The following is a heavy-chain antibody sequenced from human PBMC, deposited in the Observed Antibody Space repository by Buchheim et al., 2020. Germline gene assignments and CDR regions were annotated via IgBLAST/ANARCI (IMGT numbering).Heavy chain of an antibody. D-gene: IGHD3-3*01. CDR1: GFTFSSYA. CDR2: ISGSGGST. CDR3: AKLEYYDFWSGYEPYGMDV. Sequence: EVQLLESGGGLVQPGGSLRLSCAASGFTFSSYAMSWVRQAPGKGLEWVSAISGSGGSTYYADSVKGRFTIPRDNSKNTLYLQMNSLRAEDTAVYYCAKLEYYDFWSGYEPYGMDVWGQGTT. V-gene: IGHV3-23*01. J-gene: IGHJ6*02.